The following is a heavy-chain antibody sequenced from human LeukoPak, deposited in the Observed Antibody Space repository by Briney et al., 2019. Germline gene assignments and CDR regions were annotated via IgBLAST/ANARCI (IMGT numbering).Heavy chain of an antibody. V-gene: IGHV1-46*01. CDR1: GYTFTSYY. Sequence: GASVKVSCKASGYTFTSYYMHWVRQAPGQGLEWMGIINPSGGSTSYAQKFQGRVTMTRDTSTSTVYMELSSLRSEDTAVYYCARGRLRVRGVTGIFDYWGQGTLVTVSS. CDR2: INPSGGST. CDR3: ARGRLRVRGVTGIFDY. J-gene: IGHJ4*02. D-gene: IGHD3-10*01.